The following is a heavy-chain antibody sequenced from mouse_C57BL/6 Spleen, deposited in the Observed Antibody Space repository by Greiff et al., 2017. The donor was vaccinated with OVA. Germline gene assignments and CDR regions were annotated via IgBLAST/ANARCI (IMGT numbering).Heavy chain of an antibody. Sequence: VQLQQPGAELVKPGASVKLSCKASGYTFTSYWMQWVKQRPGQGLEWIGEIDPSDSYTNYNQKFKGKATLTVDTSSSTAYMQLSSLTSEDSAVYYCARRGDGRDGYLDVWGTGTTVTVSS. V-gene: IGHV1-50*01. CDR1: GYTFTSYW. CDR3: ARRGDGRDGYLDV. D-gene: IGHD2-13*01. J-gene: IGHJ1*03. CDR2: IDPSDSYT.